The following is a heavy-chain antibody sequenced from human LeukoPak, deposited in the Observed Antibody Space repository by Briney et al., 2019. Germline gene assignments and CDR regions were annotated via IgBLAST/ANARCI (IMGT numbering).Heavy chain of an antibody. D-gene: IGHD4-17*01. CDR2: ISSSSSYI. CDR3: ARPPYGDYGFDY. CDR1: GFTFSSYA. V-gene: IGHV3-21*01. J-gene: IGHJ4*02. Sequence: GGSLRLSCAASGFTFSSYAMTWVRQAPGKGLEWVSSISSSSSYIYYADSVKGRFTISRDNAKNSLYLQMNSLRAEDTAVYYCARPPYGDYGFDYWGQGTLVTVSS.